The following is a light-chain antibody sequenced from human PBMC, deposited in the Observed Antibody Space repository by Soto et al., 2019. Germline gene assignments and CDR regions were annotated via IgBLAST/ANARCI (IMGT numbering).Light chain of an antibody. CDR2: YDD. CDR3: AAWDDSLNGYV. J-gene: IGLJ1*01. Sequence: QSVLTQPPSVSEAPRQRVTISCSGSSSNIGNNAVNWYQQLPGKAPKLLIYYDDLLPSGVSDRFSGSKSGTSASLAISGLQSVDEADYYCAAWDDSLNGYVFGTGTKVTVL. CDR1: SSNIGNNA. V-gene: IGLV1-36*01.